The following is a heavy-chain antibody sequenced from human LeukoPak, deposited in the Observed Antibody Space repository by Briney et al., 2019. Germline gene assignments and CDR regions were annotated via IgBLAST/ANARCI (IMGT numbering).Heavy chain of an antibody. D-gene: IGHD3-3*01. J-gene: IGHJ6*03. Sequence: ASVKVSCKASGYTFTSYYMHWVRQAPGQGLEWMGIINPSGGSTSYAQKFQGRVTMTRDMSTSTDYMELSSLRTEDTALYYCAKTSLSDASGHYYYMDVWGKGTTVTVSS. CDR2: INPSGGST. CDR1: GYTFTSYY. V-gene: IGHV1-46*01. CDR3: AKTSLSDASGHYYYMDV.